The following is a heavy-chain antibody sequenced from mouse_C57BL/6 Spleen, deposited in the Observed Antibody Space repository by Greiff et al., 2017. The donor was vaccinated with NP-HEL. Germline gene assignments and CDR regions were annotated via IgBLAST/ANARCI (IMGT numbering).Heavy chain of an antibody. D-gene: IGHD2-2*01. CDR3: AREGLRRGFAY. CDR1: GYTFTSYW. Sequence: VQLQESGAELVMPGASVKLSCKASGYTFTSYWMHWVKQRPGQGLEWIGEIDPSDSYTNYNQKFKGKSTLTVDKSSSTAYMQLSSLTSEDSAVYYCAREGLRRGFAYWGQGTLVTVSA. CDR2: IDPSDSYT. J-gene: IGHJ3*01. V-gene: IGHV1-69*01.